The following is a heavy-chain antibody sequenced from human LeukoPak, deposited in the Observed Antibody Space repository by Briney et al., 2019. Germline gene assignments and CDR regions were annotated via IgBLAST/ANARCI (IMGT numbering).Heavy chain of an antibody. CDR1: GFTFSRSA. Sequence: SGGSLRLSCAASGFTFSRSAMTWVRQAPGKGLEWVATFSGSGGSTYYADSVKGRFTISRDNSKNTLYLQMNSLRAEDTAVYYCTKAGLNTVSSGSHFWGQGTLVTVSS. D-gene: IGHD1-26*01. J-gene: IGHJ4*02. V-gene: IGHV3-23*01. CDR2: FSGSGGST. CDR3: TKAGLNTVSSGSHF.